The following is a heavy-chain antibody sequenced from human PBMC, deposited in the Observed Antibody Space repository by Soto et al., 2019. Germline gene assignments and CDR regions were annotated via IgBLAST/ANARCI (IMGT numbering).Heavy chain of an antibody. J-gene: IGHJ5*02. D-gene: IGHD3-3*01. Sequence: GGSLRLSCAASGFTFSSYSMNWVRQARGKGLEWVSSISSSSSYIYYADSVKGRFTISRDNAKNSLYLQMNSLRAEDTAVYYCARSPLYYDFRSSWFDPWGQGTLVTVSS. CDR3: ARSPLYYDFRSSWFDP. V-gene: IGHV3-21*01. CDR2: ISSSSSYI. CDR1: GFTFSSYS.